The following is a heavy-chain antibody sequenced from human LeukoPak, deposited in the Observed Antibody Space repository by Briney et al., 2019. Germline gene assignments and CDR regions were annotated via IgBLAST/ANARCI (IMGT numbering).Heavy chain of an antibody. CDR3: ARDEIAASGIPFDY. D-gene: IGHD6-13*01. J-gene: IGHJ4*02. CDR1: GFTFSSYA. CDR2: ISYDGRNK. V-gene: IGHV3-30*04. Sequence: GGSLRLSCAASGFTFSSYAMHWVRQAPGKGLEWVAFISYDGRNKYYADSVKGRFTISRDNSKNTVYLQMNSLRAEDTAVNYCARDEIAASGIPFDYWGQGTLVTVSS.